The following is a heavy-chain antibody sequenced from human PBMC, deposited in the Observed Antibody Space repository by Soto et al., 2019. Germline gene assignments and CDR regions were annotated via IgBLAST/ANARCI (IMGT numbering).Heavy chain of an antibody. V-gene: IGHV1-3*01. D-gene: IGHD6-19*01. CDR2: INAGNGNT. CDR3: ARDRGAVADY. J-gene: IGHJ4*02. Sequence: ASVKVSFKASGYTFTSYAIHWVRQAPGQRLEWMGWINAGNGNTKYSQKFQGRVTITRDTSASTAYMELSSLRSEDTDVYYCARDRGAVADYWGQGTLVTVSS. CDR1: GYTFTSYA.